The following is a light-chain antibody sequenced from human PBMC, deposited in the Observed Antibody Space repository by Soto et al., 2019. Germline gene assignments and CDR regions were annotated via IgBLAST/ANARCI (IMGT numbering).Light chain of an antibody. J-gene: IGKJ2*01. V-gene: IGKV3-20*01. CDR1: QRISNSY. Sequence: EIVLTQSPGTLSLSPGERATLSCRASQRISNSYLAWYQQKPGQAPRLLLYDASSRATGIPDRVSGSGSGTDFTLTISRLEPEDFAVYYCQQYARPPFALGQGTKVEIK. CDR3: QQYARPPFA. CDR2: DAS.